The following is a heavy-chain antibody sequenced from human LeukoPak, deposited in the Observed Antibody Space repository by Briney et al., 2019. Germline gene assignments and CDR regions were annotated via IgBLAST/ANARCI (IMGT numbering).Heavy chain of an antibody. Sequence: PGGSLRLSCAASGFTLSSYRMNWVRQAPGKGLVWVSRISSDGITKTYADSVKGRFTISRDNAKNTLYLEVNSLRAEDTAVYYCVREVGDIIVVPDTLDQFYYYMDVWGKGTTVTVSS. V-gene: IGHV3-74*01. D-gene: IGHD2-2*01. CDR2: ISSDGITK. J-gene: IGHJ6*03. CDR3: VREVGDIIVVPDTLDQFYYYMDV. CDR1: GFTLSSYR.